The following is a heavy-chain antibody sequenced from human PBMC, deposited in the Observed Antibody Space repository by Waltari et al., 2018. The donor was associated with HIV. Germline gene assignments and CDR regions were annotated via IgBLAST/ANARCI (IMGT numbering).Heavy chain of an antibody. CDR3: ARKYYDILIGYYTMDY. CDR2: TSASTGNT. J-gene: IGHJ4*02. V-gene: IGHV1-18*01. Sequence: QVKLEQSGPEVKKPGASVKVSCKSSGYTFNSYVITWVRQSPGQGLEWMGRTSASTGNTNYAQRRQGRVTRTADTATSTAYREVRSLRSDDTAVYYCARKYYDILIGYYTMDYWGQGTLVTVAS. CDR1: GYTFNSYV. D-gene: IGHD3-9*01.